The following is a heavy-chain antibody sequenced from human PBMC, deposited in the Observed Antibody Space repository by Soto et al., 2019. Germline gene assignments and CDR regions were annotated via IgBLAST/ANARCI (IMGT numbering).Heavy chain of an antibody. CDR1: GFTFSSHA. D-gene: IGHD6-19*01. CDR2: ISGSGAST. J-gene: IGHJ3*02. V-gene: IGHV3-23*01. CDR3: AKEIRYSSGPKNAFDI. Sequence: GSLRLSCAASGFTFSSHAMSWVRQAPGKGLERVSTISGSGASTYYADSVKGRFTISRDNSKNTLYLQMNSLRAEDTAVYYCAKEIRYSSGPKNAFDIWGQGTMVTVSS.